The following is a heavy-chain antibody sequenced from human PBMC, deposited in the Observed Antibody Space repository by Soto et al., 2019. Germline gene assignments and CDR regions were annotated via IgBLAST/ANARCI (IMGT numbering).Heavy chain of an antibody. D-gene: IGHD5-18*01. CDR3: ARDAKEEHTTMDEADAFDI. Sequence: EVPMLQSGGGLIQPGGSLRLSCAASGFTFSNFAMSWVRQAPGKGLEWVSSISSSGDSAFYADSVRGRLTISRDHSKFTLLLLMHSLTAYYTTIYYCARDAKEEHTTMDEADAFDIWGQGTVVTVSS. CDR1: GFTFSNFA. V-gene: IGHV3-23*01. CDR2: ISSSGDSA. J-gene: IGHJ3*02.